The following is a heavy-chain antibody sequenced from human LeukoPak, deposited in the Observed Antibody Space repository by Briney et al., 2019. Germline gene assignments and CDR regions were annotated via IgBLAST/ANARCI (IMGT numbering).Heavy chain of an antibody. CDR1: GDSISNLNYY. CDR3: ARDHVGYGGAFDI. D-gene: IGHD4-23*01. Sequence: PSETLSLTCTVSGDSISNLNYYWSWIRQPAGKGLEWIGRIYASGNTNYNPSLKSRVTISVDTSKNQFSLKLSSVTAADTAVYYCARDHVGYGGAFDIWGQGTMATVSS. J-gene: IGHJ3*02. CDR2: IYASGNT. V-gene: IGHV4-61*02.